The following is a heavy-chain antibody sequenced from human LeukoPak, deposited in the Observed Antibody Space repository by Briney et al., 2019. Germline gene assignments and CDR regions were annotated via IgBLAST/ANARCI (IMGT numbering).Heavy chain of an antibody. CDR3: ASAYYYDSSGYSSDLDY. J-gene: IGHJ4*02. V-gene: IGHV5-51*01. Sequence: GESLKISCKASGYTFTTYWIGWVRQMPGKGLEWMGIIYPGDSDTRYSPSFQGQVTISADKSISTAYLQWSSLKASDTAMYYCASAYYYDSSGYSSDLDYWGQGTLVTVSS. CDR2: IYPGDSDT. CDR1: GYTFTTYW. D-gene: IGHD3-22*01.